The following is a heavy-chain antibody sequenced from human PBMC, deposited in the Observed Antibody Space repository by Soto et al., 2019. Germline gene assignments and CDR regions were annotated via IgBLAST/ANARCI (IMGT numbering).Heavy chain of an antibody. CDR1: VFTFIDHY. Sequence: GWSLRLSCASSVFTFIDHYMDWVRQAPGKGLEWVGRTRNKLNSYTTEYAASVKGRFTISRDDSKNSVYLQMNSLKTEDSAVYYCARISSSWHNAFDIWGQGTVVTVSS. D-gene: IGHD6-13*01. J-gene: IGHJ3*02. CDR2: TRNKLNSYTT. V-gene: IGHV3-72*01. CDR3: ARISSSWHNAFDI.